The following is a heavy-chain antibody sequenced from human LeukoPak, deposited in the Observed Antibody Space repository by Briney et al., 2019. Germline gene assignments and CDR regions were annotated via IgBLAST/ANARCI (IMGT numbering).Heavy chain of an antibody. Sequence: ASVKVSCTASGYTFTVYYMHWVRQAPGQGLEWMGWINPNSGGTNYAQKFQGRVTMPRDTSISTAYMELSRLRSDDTAVYYCARGPTADGTGTTSPPDYWGQGTLVTVSS. CDR2: INPNSGGT. D-gene: IGHD1-7*01. J-gene: IGHJ4*02. CDR3: ARGPTADGTGTTSPPDY. V-gene: IGHV1-2*02. CDR1: GYTFTVYY.